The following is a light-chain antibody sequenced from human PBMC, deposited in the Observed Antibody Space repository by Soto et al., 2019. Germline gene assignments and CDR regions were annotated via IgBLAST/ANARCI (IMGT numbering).Light chain of an antibody. CDR2: RDK. J-gene: IGLJ3*02. CDR1: NVGNKG. Sequence: SYELTQPLSVSVTAGQTARLSCGGHNVGNKGVHWYQQKPGQAPVLVIYRDKNRPSGIPERFSGSNAENTASLTISRAQAGDEADYYCQVWDSSSTSWVFGGGTKLTVL. CDR3: QVWDSSSTSWV. V-gene: IGLV3-9*02.